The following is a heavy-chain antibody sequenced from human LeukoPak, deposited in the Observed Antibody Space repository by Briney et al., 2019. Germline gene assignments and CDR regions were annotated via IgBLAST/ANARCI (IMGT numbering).Heavy chain of an antibody. J-gene: IGHJ4*02. V-gene: IGHV3-48*01. CDR1: GFNFIDYT. D-gene: IGHD3-10*01. Sequence: GGSLRLSCAASGFNFIDYTMNWVRQAPGKGLEWVSYISSSSSTIYYADSVKGRFTISRDNAKNSLYLQMNSLRAEDTAVYYCASAMVPLNVDYWGQGTLVTVSS. CDR2: ISSSSSTI. CDR3: ASAMVPLNVDY.